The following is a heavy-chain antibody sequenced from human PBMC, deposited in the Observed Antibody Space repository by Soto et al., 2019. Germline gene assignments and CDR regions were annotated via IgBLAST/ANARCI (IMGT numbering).Heavy chain of an antibody. CDR2: ISGSGGST. D-gene: IGHD3-3*01. J-gene: IGHJ4*02. V-gene: IGHV3-23*01. Sequence: GGSLRLSCAASGVTFSNYAMSWIRQAPGKGLEWVSAISGSGGSTYYADSVKGRFTISRDNSKNTLYLQMNSLRAEDTAVYYCAKDDFWSGYYSRVSPYFDYWGQGTLVTVSS. CDR3: AKDDFWSGYYSRVSPYFDY. CDR1: GVTFSNYA.